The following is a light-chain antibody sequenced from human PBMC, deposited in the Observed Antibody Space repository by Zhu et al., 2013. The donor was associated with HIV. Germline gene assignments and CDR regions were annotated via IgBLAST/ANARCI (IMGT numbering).Light chain of an antibody. V-gene: IGKV3-20*01. J-gene: IGKJ4*01. Sequence: EIVLTQSPGTLSLSPRERATLSCKASQSVSSGYLAWYQQRPGQAPRLLIYGTSSRATGIPDRFSGSGTGTDFTLTISRLEPEDFTLYYCQQYGDSPLTFGGGTKVEI. CDR3: QQYGDSPLT. CDR1: QSVSSGY. CDR2: GTS.